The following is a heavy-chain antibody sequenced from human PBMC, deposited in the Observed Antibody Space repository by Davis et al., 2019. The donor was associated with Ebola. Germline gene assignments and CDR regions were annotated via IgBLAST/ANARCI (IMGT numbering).Heavy chain of an antibody. J-gene: IGHJ4*02. D-gene: IGHD3-22*01. V-gene: IGHV3-23*01. CDR3: ARGSYYDSSGYYYVKLDY. CDR1: GFTFSSYW. CDR2: ISGSGGGT. Sequence: GESLKISCAASGFTFSSYWMSWVRQAPGKGLQWVSGISGSGGGTDYADSVKGRFTISRDNSKNTLYLQMNSLRAEDTAVYYCARGSYYDSSGYYYVKLDYWGQGTLVTVSS.